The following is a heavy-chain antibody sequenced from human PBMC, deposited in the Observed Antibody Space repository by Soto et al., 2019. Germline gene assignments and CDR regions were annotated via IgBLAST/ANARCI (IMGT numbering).Heavy chain of an antibody. CDR1: GGSSSSSSYY. CDR2: IYYSGST. CDR3: ATHPRVVSHFDY. D-gene: IGHD2-15*01. J-gene: IGHJ4*02. Sequence: SETLSLTCTVSGGSSSSSSYYWGGIRQPPGKGLEWIGSIYYSGSTYYNPSLKSRVTISVDTSKNQFALKLSSVTAADTAVYYCATHPRVVSHFDYSGQGTLVTVSS. V-gene: IGHV4-39*01.